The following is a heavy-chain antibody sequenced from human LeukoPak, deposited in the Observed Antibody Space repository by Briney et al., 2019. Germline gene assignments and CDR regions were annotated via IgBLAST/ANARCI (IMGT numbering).Heavy chain of an antibody. Sequence: PGGSLRLSCGASGFTFSNYAMSWVRQAPGKGLEWVSTISGSGASTYSADSVKGRFTISRDNSKNTLYLQMNSLRAEDTAVYYCARRLTYFDFWGQGTLVAVSS. J-gene: IGHJ4*02. CDR1: GFTFSNYA. CDR3: ARRLTYFDF. CDR2: ISGSGAST. V-gene: IGHV3-23*01.